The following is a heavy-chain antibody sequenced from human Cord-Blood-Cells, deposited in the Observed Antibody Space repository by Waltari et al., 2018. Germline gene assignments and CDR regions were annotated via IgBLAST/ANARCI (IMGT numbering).Heavy chain of an antibody. V-gene: IGHV4-31*03. D-gene: IGHD2-2*01. CDR2: IYYSGST. Sequence: QVQLQESGPGLVKPSQTLSLTCTVSGGSISSGGYYWSWIRQHPGKGLEWIGYIYYSGSTYSNPSRKSRVTISVDTSKNQFSLKLSSVTAADTAVYYCARVHCSSTSCYLDYWGQGTLVTVSS. CDR1: GGSISSGGYY. J-gene: IGHJ4*02. CDR3: ARVHCSSTSCYLDY.